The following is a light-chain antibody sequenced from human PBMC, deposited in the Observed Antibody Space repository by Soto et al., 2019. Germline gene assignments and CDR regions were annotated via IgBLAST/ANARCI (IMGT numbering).Light chain of an antibody. Sequence: QLVLTQSSPASASLGSSVKLTCTLSSGHSSYIIAWHQQQPGKAPRYLMKLEGSGSYNKGSGVPDRFSGSSSGADRYLTISNLQFEDEADYYCETWDSNTWVFGGGTKLTVL. CDR3: ETWDSNTWV. CDR2: LEGSGSY. CDR1: SGHSSYI. V-gene: IGLV4-60*02. J-gene: IGLJ3*02.